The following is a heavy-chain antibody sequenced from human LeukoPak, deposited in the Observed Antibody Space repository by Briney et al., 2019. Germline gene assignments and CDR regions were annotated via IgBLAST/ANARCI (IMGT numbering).Heavy chain of an antibody. D-gene: IGHD3-10*01. CDR1: GGTFSSYA. CDR2: IIPIFGTA. V-gene: IGHV1-69*13. Sequence: SVKVSCKASGGTFSSYAISWVRQAPGQGLEWMGGIIPIFGTANYAQKFQGRVTTTADESTSTAYMELSSLRSEDTAVYYCARDGAGGAGPYDYWGQGTLVTVSS. J-gene: IGHJ4*02. CDR3: ARDGAGGAGPYDY.